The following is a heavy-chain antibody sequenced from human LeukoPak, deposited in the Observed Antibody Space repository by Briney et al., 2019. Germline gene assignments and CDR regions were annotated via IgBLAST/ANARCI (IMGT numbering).Heavy chain of an antibody. CDR3: ARTGYYDYVWGSYRYWFDP. Sequence: SETLSLTCTVSGGSISSSSYYWGWIRQPPGKGLERIGSIYYSGSTYYNPSLKSRVTITVDTSKNQFSLKLSSVTAADTAVYYCARTGYYDYVWGSYRYWFDPWGQGTLATVSS. J-gene: IGHJ5*02. CDR1: GGSISSSSYY. V-gene: IGHV4-39*07. D-gene: IGHD3-16*02. CDR2: IYYSGST.